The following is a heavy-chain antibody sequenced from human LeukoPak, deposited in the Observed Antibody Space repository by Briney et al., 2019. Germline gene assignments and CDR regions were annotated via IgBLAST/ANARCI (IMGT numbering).Heavy chain of an antibody. V-gene: IGHV4-4*02. Sequence: KPSETLSLTCAVSGVSISSSNRWSWVRQPPGKGLECIGEIYHSGSTNSNPYLKSRVTISVDKSKNKFSLKLSSVTAADTALYYCARDTTYSSGWYSGAFDIWGQGTMVTVSS. CDR1: GVSISSSNR. CDR3: ARDTTYSSGWYSGAFDI. D-gene: IGHD6-19*01. CDR2: IYHSGST. J-gene: IGHJ3*02.